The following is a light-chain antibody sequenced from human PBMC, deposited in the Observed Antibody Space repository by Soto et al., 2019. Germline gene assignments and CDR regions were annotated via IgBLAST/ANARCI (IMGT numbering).Light chain of an antibody. CDR1: QRVSNSY. CDR2: GAF. J-gene: IGKJ1*01. CDR3: QQYATSPRT. Sequence: EIVLTQSPGTLSLSPGERVTLYCKASQRVSNSYLAWYQQRPGQAPRLLIYGAFSRATDAPDRFSGSESGTEFTLTIDRLAPEDSAVYFCQQYATSPRTFGQGTKV. V-gene: IGKV3-20*01.